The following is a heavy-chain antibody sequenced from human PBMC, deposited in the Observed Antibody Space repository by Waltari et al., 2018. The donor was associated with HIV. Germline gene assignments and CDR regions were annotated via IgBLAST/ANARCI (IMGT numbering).Heavy chain of an antibody. CDR1: GGSVRTYS. CDR2: FYFIGNT. CDR3: ARTVGPKRQAFDI. J-gene: IGHJ3*02. Sequence: QVRLQESGPGLVKPSETLSLTCTVSGGSVRTYSWSWIPQPAGSGLEWIGLFYFIGNTRYNPSLTGRATVSLETSKNQVSLKLSSVTATDTAVYYCARTVGPKRQAFDIWGQGTTVVVSS. V-gene: IGHV4-4*07. D-gene: IGHD1-26*01.